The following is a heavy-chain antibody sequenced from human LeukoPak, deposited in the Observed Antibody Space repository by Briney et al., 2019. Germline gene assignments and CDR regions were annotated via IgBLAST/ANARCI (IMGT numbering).Heavy chain of an antibody. D-gene: IGHD2-2*01. V-gene: IGHV1-46*01. CDR1: GYTFTIYY. J-gene: IGHJ4*02. Sequence: VASVTVSCTASGYTFTIYYMHWVRQAPGQGLEWMGIINPSGGSTSYAQKFQGRVTMTRDMSTSTVYMELSSLRSEDTAVYYCARDRTKYCRSTSCPLDYWGQGTLVTVSS. CDR2: INPSGGST. CDR3: ARDRTKYCRSTSCPLDY.